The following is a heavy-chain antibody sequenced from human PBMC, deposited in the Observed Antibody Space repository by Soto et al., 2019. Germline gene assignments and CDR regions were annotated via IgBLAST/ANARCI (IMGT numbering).Heavy chain of an antibody. Sequence: EGHLLESGGGLVQPGESLRLSCAASGFNFSPYWMHWVRQPPGKGLEWVSHINADGSTTVYADSVKGRFTISRDNARNTLYLQMNSLRAEDTAVDYCARDLGNPDAFNIWGQGTMVTVSP. D-gene: IGHD7-27*01. CDR1: GFNFSPYW. V-gene: IGHV3-74*01. CDR3: ARDLGNPDAFNI. CDR2: INADGSTT. J-gene: IGHJ3*02.